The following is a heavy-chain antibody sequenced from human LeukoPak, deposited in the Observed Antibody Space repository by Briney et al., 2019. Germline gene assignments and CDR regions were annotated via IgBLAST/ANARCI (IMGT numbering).Heavy chain of an antibody. V-gene: IGHV3-7*01. CDR3: AREYTHGYCSSTSCYRYFDY. D-gene: IGHD2-2*03. CDR2: IKQDGSEK. Sequence: GGSLRLSCAASGFTFSSYWMSWVRQAPGKGLGWVANIKQDGSEKYYVDSVKGRFTISRDNAKNSLYLQMNSLRAEDTAVYYCAREYTHGYCSSTSCYRYFDYWGQGTLVTVSS. CDR1: GFTFSSYW. J-gene: IGHJ4*02.